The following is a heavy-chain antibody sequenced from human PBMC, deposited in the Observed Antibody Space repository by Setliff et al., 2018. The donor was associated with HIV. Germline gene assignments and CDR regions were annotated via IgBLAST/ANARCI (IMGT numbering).Heavy chain of an antibody. V-gene: IGHV4-39*07. D-gene: IGHD3-3*01. CDR3: ARPLTTSYNFWGDAFYV. J-gene: IGHJ3*01. CDR2: LHHSASS. CDR1: GDSISTSSYF. Sequence: PSETLSLTCHVSGDSISTSSYFWGWIRQPPGKGLEWIGSLHHSASSSSNPSLRSRVTMSVDTSKNQFSLKLTAVTAADTAVYYCARPLTTSYNFWGDAFYVWGQGTMVTVSS.